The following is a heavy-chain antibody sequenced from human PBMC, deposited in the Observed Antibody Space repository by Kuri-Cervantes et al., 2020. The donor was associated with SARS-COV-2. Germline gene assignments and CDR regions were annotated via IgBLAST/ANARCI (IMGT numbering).Heavy chain of an antibody. Sequence: ESLKISCAVYGGSFSGYYWSWIRQPPGKGLEWIGEINHSGSTNYNPSLKSRVTISVDTSKNQFSLKLSSVTAADTAVYYCARANYYYDSSGWGCYFDYWGQGTLVTVSS. CDR2: INHSGST. J-gene: IGHJ4*02. D-gene: IGHD3-22*01. V-gene: IGHV4-34*01. CDR1: GGSFSGYY. CDR3: ARANYYYDSSGWGCYFDY.